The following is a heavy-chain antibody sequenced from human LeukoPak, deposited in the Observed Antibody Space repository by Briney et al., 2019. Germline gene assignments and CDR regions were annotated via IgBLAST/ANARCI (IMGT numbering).Heavy chain of an antibody. V-gene: IGHV3-30*18. CDR3: AKDESVYYYYYGMDV. Sequence: GGSLRLSCAASGFTFSSYGMHWVRQAPGRGLEWVAVISNEGSNKYYADSVKGRFTISRDNSKNTLYLQMNSLRAEDTAVYYCAKDESVYYYYYGMDVWGQGTTVTVSS. CDR1: GFTFSSYG. CDR2: ISNEGSNK. J-gene: IGHJ6*02.